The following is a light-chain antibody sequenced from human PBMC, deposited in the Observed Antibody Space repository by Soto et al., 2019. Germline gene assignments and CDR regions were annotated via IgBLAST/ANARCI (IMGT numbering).Light chain of an antibody. J-gene: IGLJ2*01. V-gene: IGLV2-23*01. CDR2: EGS. CDR1: SSDVGTYNL. CDR3: CSYAGSSTYVV. Sequence: QSALTQPASVSGSPGQSITISCTGSSSDVGTYNLVSWYQQHPGKAPKLIISEGSKRPSGVSTRFSGSKSGNTASLTISGLQHEDEADYYCCSYAGSSTYVVFGGGTKLTVL.